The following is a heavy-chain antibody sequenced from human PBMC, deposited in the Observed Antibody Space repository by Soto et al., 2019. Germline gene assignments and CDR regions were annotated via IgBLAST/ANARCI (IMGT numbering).Heavy chain of an antibody. CDR2: ISSDGSST. J-gene: IGHJ6*02. V-gene: IGHV3-74*01. CDR1: GFTFSSYA. CDR3: ARGQDV. Sequence: GGSLRLSCAASGFTFSSYAMSWVRQAPGKGLVWVSRISSDGSSTSYADSVKGRFTISRDNAKNTLYLQMNSLRAEDTAVYYCARGQDVWGQGTTVSVSS.